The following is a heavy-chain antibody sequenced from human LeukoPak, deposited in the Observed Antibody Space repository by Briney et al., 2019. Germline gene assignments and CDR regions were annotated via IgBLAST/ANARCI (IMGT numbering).Heavy chain of an antibody. V-gene: IGHV4-4*07. D-gene: IGHD2-2*01. Sequence: SETLSLTCSVSGGSTNSYYWSWIRQSGGKGREWIGRIYSSVSTVYNPSLNSRLTMSIDTSKNQFSLTLKSVTATDTAVYYCARVKASSTSWTFDQWGQGALVAVSS. CDR1: GGSTNSYY. J-gene: IGHJ4*02. CDR3: ARVKASSTSWTFDQ. CDR2: IYSSVST.